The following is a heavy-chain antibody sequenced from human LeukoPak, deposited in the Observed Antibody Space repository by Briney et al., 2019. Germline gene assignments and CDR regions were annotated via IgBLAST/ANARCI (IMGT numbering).Heavy chain of an antibody. Sequence: GGSLRLSCAASAFTFSSYDMHWVRQAPGKGLVWVSRINSDASSTSYADSVKGRFTISRDNAKSTLYLQMNSLRAEDTAVYYCAVSGDGHNYFDYWGQGTLVTVSS. CDR3: AVSGDGHNYFDY. J-gene: IGHJ4*02. V-gene: IGHV3-74*01. D-gene: IGHD5-24*01. CDR2: INSDASST. CDR1: AFTFSSYD.